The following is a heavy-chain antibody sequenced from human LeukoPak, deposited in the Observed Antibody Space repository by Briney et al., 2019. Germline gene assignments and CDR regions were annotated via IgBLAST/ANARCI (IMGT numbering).Heavy chain of an antibody. CDR1: GGTFSSYA. V-gene: IGHV1-69*05. CDR3: ARSGSSRDAFDI. D-gene: IGHD1-26*01. Sequence: SVKVSCKASGGTFSSYAISWVRQAPGQGLEWMGGIIPIFGTANYAQKFQGRVTITTDESTSTAYMELSSLRSEDTAVYYCARSGSSRDAFDIWGQGAMVTVSS. CDR2: IIPIFGTA. J-gene: IGHJ3*02.